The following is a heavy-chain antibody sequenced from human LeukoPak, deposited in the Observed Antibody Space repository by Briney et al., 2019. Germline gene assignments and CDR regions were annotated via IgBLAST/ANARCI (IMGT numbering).Heavy chain of an antibody. Sequence: SETLSLTCTVSGGSISTYYWSWIRRPPGKGLEWIAYIHASGPTNYNPSLKSRITISVDTSKNQFSLKLSPVTAADTAVYYCARHATGIAARPFDNWGQGTLVTVSS. V-gene: IGHV4-4*09. CDR1: GGSISTYY. J-gene: IGHJ4*02. D-gene: IGHD6-6*01. CDR2: IHASGPT. CDR3: ARHATGIAARPFDN.